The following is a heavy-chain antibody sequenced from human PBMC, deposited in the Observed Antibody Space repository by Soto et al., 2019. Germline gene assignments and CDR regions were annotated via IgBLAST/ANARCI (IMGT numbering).Heavy chain of an antibody. CDR3: ARNLVGPTRYYYYYGMDV. V-gene: IGHV4-59*01. D-gene: IGHD1-26*01. J-gene: IGHJ6*02. Sequence: PSETLSLTCTVSGGSISSYYWSWIRQPPGKGLEWIGYIYYSGSTNYTPSLKSRVTISVDTSKNQFPLKLSSVTAADTAVYYCARNLVGPTRYYYYYGMDVWGQGTTVTVSS. CDR1: GGSISSYY. CDR2: IYYSGST.